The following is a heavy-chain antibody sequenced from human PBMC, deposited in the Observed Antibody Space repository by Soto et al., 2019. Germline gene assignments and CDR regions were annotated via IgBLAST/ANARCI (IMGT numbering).Heavy chain of an antibody. CDR1: GVTCSSYW. J-gene: IGHJ4*02. CDR2: INSDGSST. V-gene: IGHV3-74*01. D-gene: IGHD3-22*01. Sequence: GGSLRLSCAASGVTCSSYWMHWVRQAPGKGLVWVSRINSDGSSTSYADSVKGRFTISRDNAKNTLYLQMNSLRAEDTAVYYCARGYYYDSSGYPGGYWGQGTLVTVSS. CDR3: ARGYYYDSSGYPGGY.